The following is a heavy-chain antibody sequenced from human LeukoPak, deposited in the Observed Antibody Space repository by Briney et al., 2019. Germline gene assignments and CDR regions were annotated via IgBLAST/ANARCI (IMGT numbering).Heavy chain of an antibody. Sequence: ASVKVSCKASGGTFSSYAISWVRQAPGQGLEWMGGIIPIFGTANYAQKFQGRVTITADKSTSTAYMELSSLRSEDTAVYYCARDPRNWDYFDYWGQGTLVTVSS. CDR2: IIPIFGTA. D-gene: IGHD7-27*01. J-gene: IGHJ4*02. CDR1: GGTFSSYA. CDR3: ARDPRNWDYFDY. V-gene: IGHV1-69*06.